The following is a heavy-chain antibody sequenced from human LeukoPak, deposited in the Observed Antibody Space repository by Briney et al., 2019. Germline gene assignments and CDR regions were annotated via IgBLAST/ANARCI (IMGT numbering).Heavy chain of an antibody. J-gene: IGHJ4*02. CDR2: INHSGST. CDR3: ARGAIIAVAGTYFDY. CDR1: GGSFSGYY. V-gene: IGHV4-34*01. D-gene: IGHD6-19*01. Sequence: SETLSLTCAVHGGSFSGYYWSWIRQPPGKGLEWIGEINHSGSTNYNPSLKSRVTISVDTSKNQFSLKLSSVTAADTAVYYCARGAIIAVAGTYFDYWGQGTLVTVSS.